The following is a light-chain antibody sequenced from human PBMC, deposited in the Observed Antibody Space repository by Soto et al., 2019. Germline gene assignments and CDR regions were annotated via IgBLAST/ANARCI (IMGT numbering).Light chain of an antibody. CDR3: SSYTSSSPYV. CDR2: EVS. V-gene: IGLV2-14*01. Sequence: QSALTQPASVSGSPGQSITISCTGTSSDVGGYNYVSWYQQHPGKAPKLIIYEVSNRPSGVSNRFSGSKSGNTASLTISGLQAEYEADYYCSSYTSSSPYVFGTRTKVTV. CDR1: SSDVGGYNY. J-gene: IGLJ1*01.